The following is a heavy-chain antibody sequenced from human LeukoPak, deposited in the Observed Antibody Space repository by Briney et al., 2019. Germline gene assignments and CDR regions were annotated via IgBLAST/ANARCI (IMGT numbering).Heavy chain of an antibody. CDR1: GGSFSNYY. V-gene: IGHV4-34*01. CDR2: IKHRGNT. Sequence: SETLSLTCAVYGGSFSNYYWSWIRQPPGKGLEWLGEIKHRGNTYYNPSLKSRVTISVDTSKNQFSLKLNSVTAADTAVYYCARQLVGSTTPDYWGQGILVTVSS. J-gene: IGHJ4*02. CDR3: ARQLVGSTTPDY. D-gene: IGHD1-26*01.